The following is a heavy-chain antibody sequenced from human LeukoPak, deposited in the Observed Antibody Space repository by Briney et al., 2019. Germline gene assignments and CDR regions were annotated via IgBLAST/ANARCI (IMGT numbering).Heavy chain of an antibody. Sequence: GGSLRLSCAASGFTFSSYGMHWVRQAPGEGLEWVAFIRYDGSNKYCADSVKGRFTISRDNSKNTLYLQMNSLRAEDTAVYYCAKAQRGQGVTAAKMIYYYYMDVWGKGTTVTTSS. CDR1: GFTFSSYG. CDR3: AKAQRGQGVTAAKMIYYYYMDV. D-gene: IGHD2-2*01. CDR2: IRYDGSNK. J-gene: IGHJ6*03. V-gene: IGHV3-30*02.